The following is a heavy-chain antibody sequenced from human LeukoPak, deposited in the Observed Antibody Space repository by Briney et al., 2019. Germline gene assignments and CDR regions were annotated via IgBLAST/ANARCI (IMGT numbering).Heavy chain of an antibody. J-gene: IGHJ4*02. V-gene: IGHV4-39*01. Sequence: PSAILSLTCTVSGGSISSSSYHWGWIRQPPGKGLEWIGPIYSSGITSYNPSLKSRVTISVDTSKNQFSLKLSSVTAADTAVYYCARHRSGAYSYGVLDYWGQGTLVTVSS. CDR1: GGSISSSSYH. CDR3: ARHRSGAYSYGVLDY. D-gene: IGHD5-18*01. CDR2: IYSSGIT.